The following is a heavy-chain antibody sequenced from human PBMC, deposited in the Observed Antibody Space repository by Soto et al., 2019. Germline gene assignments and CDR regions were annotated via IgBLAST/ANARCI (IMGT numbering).Heavy chain of an antibody. CDR3: ARPKAEAIGAGWFAP. CDR1: GFTFSSFW. V-gene: IGHV3-7*01. J-gene: IGHJ5*02. D-gene: IGHD6-13*01. CDR2: ISGDGDRK. Sequence: AGGSLRLSCAASGFTFSSFWMSWVRQAPGKGLEWVATISGDGDRKYYVDSLEGRFTISRDNAKNSLDLQLNSLTAEDTAVYYCARPKAEAIGAGWFAPWGQGALVTVSS.